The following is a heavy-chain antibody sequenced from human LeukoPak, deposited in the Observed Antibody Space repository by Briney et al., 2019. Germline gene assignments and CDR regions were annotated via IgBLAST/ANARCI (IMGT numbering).Heavy chain of an antibody. CDR1: GFTFSNYA. CDR2: ISGSDGST. D-gene: IGHD2-15*01. J-gene: IGHJ4*02. CDR3: AKGRGYCTGGSCYSDY. V-gene: IGHV3-23*01. Sequence: GGSLRLSCTASGFTFSNYAMSWVRQAPGKGLEWVSTISGSDGSTYYADSVKGRFTISRDNSKNTLYLQMDSLRVEDTAIYYCAKGRGYCTGGSCYSDYWGQGTLVTVSS.